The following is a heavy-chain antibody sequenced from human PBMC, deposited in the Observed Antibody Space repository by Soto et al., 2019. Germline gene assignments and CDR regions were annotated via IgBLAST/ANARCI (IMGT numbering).Heavy chain of an antibody. CDR3: ANLGVAVAGRSDALDI. D-gene: IGHD6-19*01. CDR1: GFTFSSYG. CDR2: ISYDGSNK. Sequence: HPGGSLRLSCAASGFTFSSYGMHWVRQAPGKGLEWVAVISYDGSNKYYADSVKGRFTISRDNSKNTLYLQMNSLRAEDTAVYYCANLGVAVAGRSDALDIWGQGTMVTVSS. J-gene: IGHJ3*02. V-gene: IGHV3-30*18.